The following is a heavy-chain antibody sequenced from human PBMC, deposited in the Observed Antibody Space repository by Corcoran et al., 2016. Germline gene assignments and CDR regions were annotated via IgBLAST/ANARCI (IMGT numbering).Heavy chain of an antibody. J-gene: IGHJ4*01. CDR3: AREGGSYYGGGEDY. D-gene: IGHD1-26*01. V-gene: IGHV1-18*01. CDR2: ISAYNGNT. Sequence: KVSCKTSGYTFTSDGISWVRQAPGQGLEWMGWISAYNGNTNYAQKLQGRVTMTTDTSTSTAYMVLRSLRSDDTAVYYCAREGGSYYGGGEDYWGQGTLVTVSS. CDR1: GYTFTSDG.